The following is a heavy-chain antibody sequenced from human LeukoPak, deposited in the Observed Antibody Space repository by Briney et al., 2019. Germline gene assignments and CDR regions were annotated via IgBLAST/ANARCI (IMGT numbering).Heavy chain of an antibody. CDR3: ARATVYFDY. V-gene: IGHV6-1*01. CDR1: GDSVSSNSVT. CDR2: TYYRSKWYN. J-gene: IGHJ4*02. Sequence: SQTLSLTCAISGDSVSSNSVTWNWIRQSPSRGLEWLGRTYYRSKWYNDYAVSVKSRITINPDTSKNQFPLQLNSVTPEDTAVYYCARATVYFDYWGQGTLVTVSS.